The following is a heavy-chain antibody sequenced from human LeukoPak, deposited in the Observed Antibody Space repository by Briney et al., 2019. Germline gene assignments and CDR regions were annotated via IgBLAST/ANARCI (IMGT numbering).Heavy chain of an antibody. CDR1: GFTVSSNY. CDR3: AKRTTRGAFDI. V-gene: IGHV3-9*03. D-gene: IGHD2-15*01. J-gene: IGHJ3*02. Sequence: GGSLRLSCAASGFTVSSNYMSWVRQAPGKGLEWVSGISWNSGSIGYADSVKGRFTISRDNAKNSLYLQMNSLRAEDMALYYCAKRTTRGAFDIWGQGTMVTVSS. CDR2: ISWNSGSI.